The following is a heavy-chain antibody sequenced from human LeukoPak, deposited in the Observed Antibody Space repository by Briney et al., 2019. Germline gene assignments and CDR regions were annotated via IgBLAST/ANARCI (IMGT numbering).Heavy chain of an antibody. CDR1: GFTFSSYA. Sequence: GGSLRLSCSASGFTFSSYAMHWVRQAPGKGLEYVSAISSKGGSTYYADSVKGRFTISRDNSKNTLYLQMSSLRAEDTAVYYCVKGVGATFDYWGEGALVTVSS. J-gene: IGHJ4*02. V-gene: IGHV3-64D*06. CDR3: VKGVGATFDY. D-gene: IGHD1-26*01. CDR2: ISSKGGST.